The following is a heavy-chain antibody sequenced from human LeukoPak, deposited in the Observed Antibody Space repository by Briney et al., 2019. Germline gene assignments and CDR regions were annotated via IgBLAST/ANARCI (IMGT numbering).Heavy chain of an antibody. CDR3: ARGGGSGYFDL. CDR2: ISSSSSYI. J-gene: IGHJ2*01. Sequence: GGSLRLSCAASGFTFSSYSMNWVRQAPGKGLEWVSSISSSSSYIYYADSVKGRFTISRDNAKNSLYLQMNSLRAEDTAVYYCARGGGSGYFDLWGRGTLVTVSS. D-gene: IGHD3-16*01. V-gene: IGHV3-21*01. CDR1: GFTFSSYS.